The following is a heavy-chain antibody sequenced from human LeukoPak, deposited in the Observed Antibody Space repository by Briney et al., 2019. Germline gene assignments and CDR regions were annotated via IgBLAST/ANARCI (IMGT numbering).Heavy chain of an antibody. J-gene: IGHJ5*02. V-gene: IGHV4-59*11. D-gene: IGHD2-21*01. CDR1: GASISSQY. Sequence: PSETLSLTCSVSGASISSQYWTWIRQPPGKGLEWIGYIYNSGSTNYNPSLKSRVTMSIDTSKNQFSPRLTSVTAADTAVYYCARRRIDSMYNWFDPWGQGTLVIVSS. CDR3: ARRRIDSMYNWFDP. CDR2: IYNSGST.